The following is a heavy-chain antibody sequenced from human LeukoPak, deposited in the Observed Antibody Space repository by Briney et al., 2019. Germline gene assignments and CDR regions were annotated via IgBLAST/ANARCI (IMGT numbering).Heavy chain of an antibody. D-gene: IGHD3-10*01. Sequence: QPGRSLRLSCAASGFTFSTYAMHWVRQAPGKGLEWVSGISWNSGSIGYADSVKGRFTISRDNAKNSLYLQMNSLRAEDTALYYCAKALFQSLGSGSYYFDYWGQGTLVTVSS. V-gene: IGHV3-9*01. J-gene: IGHJ4*02. CDR1: GFTFSTYA. CDR3: AKALFQSLGSGSYYFDY. CDR2: ISWNSGSI.